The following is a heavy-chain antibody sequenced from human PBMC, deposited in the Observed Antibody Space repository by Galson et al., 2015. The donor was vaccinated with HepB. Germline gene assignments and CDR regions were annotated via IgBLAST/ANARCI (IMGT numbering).Heavy chain of an antibody. Sequence: SLRLSCAASGFTFSGYWIHWVRHAPGKGLVWVPRVNSEGGGTSYAGSVKGRFTISRDNAKNTLYLQMNSLRAEDTAVYYCARGGDILTGYQSYFDFWGQGTLVTVSS. CDR1: GFTFSGYW. CDR3: ARGGDILTGYQSYFDF. CDR2: VNSEGGGT. J-gene: IGHJ4*02. D-gene: IGHD3-9*01. V-gene: IGHV3-74*01.